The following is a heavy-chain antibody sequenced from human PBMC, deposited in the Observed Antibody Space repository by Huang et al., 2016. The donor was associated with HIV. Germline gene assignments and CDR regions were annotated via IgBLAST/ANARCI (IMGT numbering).Heavy chain of an antibody. J-gene: IGHJ6*03. Sequence: QVQLVQSGAEVKKHGASVKVSCKASGYTFTSYAMHWVRQAPGQRLEWMGGINAGNGNTKDSQKFHGRVTITRDTSASTAYMELSSLRSEDTAVYYCARAAGAFYYCYYYMDVWGKGTTVTVSS. CDR3: ARAAGAFYYCYYYMDV. V-gene: IGHV1-3*01. CDR1: GYTFTSYA. D-gene: IGHD6-13*01. CDR2: INAGNGNT.